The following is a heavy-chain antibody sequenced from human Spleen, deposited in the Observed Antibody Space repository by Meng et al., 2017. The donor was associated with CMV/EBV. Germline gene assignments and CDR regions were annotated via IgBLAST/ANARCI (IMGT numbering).Heavy chain of an antibody. CDR2: ISGSGGST. Sequence: ETLSLTCAASGFTFSSYAMSWVRQAPGKGLEWVSGISGSGGSTYYADSVKGRFTISRDNSKNTLYVQMNSLRAEDTAVYYCAKGQLVRGFADYWGQGTLVTVS. V-gene: IGHV3-23*01. J-gene: IGHJ4*02. CDR1: GFTFSSYA. D-gene: IGHD6-6*01. CDR3: AKGQLVRGFADY.